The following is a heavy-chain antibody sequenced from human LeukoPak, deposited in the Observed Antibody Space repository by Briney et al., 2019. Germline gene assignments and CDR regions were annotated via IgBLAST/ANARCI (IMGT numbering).Heavy chain of an antibody. V-gene: IGHV4-59*01. CDR3: ARARGAIFGVVLKENWFDP. CDR1: GGSISSYY. CDR2: IYYSGST. Sequence: SETLSLTCTVSGGSISSYYWSWIRQPPGKGLEWIGYIYYSGSTNYNPSLKSRVTISVDTSKSHFSLKLSSVTAADTAVYYCARARGAIFGVVLKENWFDPWGQGTLVTVSS. D-gene: IGHD3-3*01. J-gene: IGHJ5*02.